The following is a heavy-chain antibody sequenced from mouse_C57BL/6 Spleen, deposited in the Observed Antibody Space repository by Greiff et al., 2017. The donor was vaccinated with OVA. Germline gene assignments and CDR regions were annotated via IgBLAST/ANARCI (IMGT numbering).Heavy chain of an antibody. Sequence: DVQLQESGGGLVKPGGSLKLSCAASGFTFSDYGMHWVRQAPEKGLEWVAYISSGSSTIYYADTVKGRFTISRDNAKNTLFLQMTSLSSEDTAMYYCARSPYYYGSPWFAYWGQGTLVTVSA. V-gene: IGHV5-17*01. CDR2: ISSGSSTI. J-gene: IGHJ3*01. D-gene: IGHD1-1*01. CDR1: GFTFSDYG. CDR3: ARSPYYYGSPWFAY.